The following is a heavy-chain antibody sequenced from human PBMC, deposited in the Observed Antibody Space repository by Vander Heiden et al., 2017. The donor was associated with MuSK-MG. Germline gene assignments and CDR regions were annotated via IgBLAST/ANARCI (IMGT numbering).Heavy chain of an antibody. J-gene: IGHJ2*01. CDR1: GFTFSSYN. CDR2: ISSSSSYI. Sequence: EVQLVESGGGLVKPGGSLRLSCAASGFTFSSYNMNWVRQAPGKGLEWVSSISSSSSYIYYADSVKGRFTISRDNAKNSLYLQMNSLRAEETAVYYCARVLAGDPSSYWYFDLWGRGTLVTVSS. V-gene: IGHV3-21*01. D-gene: IGHD2-2*01. CDR3: ARVLAGDPSSYWYFDL.